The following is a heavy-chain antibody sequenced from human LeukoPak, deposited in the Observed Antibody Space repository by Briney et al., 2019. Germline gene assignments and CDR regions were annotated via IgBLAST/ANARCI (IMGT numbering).Heavy chain of an antibody. Sequence: SQTLSLTCTVSGGSISSGGYYWSWIRQHPGKGLEWIGYIYYSGSTCYNPSLKSRVTISVDTSKNQFSLKLSSVTAADTAVYYCARGTLDSSGYPNYYFDYWGRGTLVTVSS. CDR3: ARGTLDSSGYPNYYFDY. CDR1: GGSISSGGYY. CDR2: IYYSGST. J-gene: IGHJ4*02. D-gene: IGHD3-22*01. V-gene: IGHV4-31*03.